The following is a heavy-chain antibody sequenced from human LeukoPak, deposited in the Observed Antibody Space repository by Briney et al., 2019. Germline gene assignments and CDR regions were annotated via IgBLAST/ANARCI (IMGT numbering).Heavy chain of an antibody. J-gene: IGHJ6*03. D-gene: IGHD2-2*01. CDR1: GVSFSGYY. V-gene: IGHV4-34*01. Sequence: SETLSLTCAVYGVSFSGYYWSWIRQPPGKGLEWIGEINHSGSTNYNPSLKSRVTISVDTSKNQFSLKLSSVTAADTAVYYCARGPGFRPIIVVVPAAMDVWGKGTTVTVSS. CDR2: INHSGST. CDR3: ARGPGFRPIIVVVPAAMDV.